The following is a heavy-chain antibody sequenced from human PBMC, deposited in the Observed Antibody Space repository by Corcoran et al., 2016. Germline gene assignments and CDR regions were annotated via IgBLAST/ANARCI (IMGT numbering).Heavy chain of an antibody. CDR2: INLNSGGT. CDR1: GYTFTGYY. CDR3: AGDGGSSRSLGGYDDGLDC. J-gene: IGHJ6*02. Sequence: QVQLVQSGAEVKKPGASVEVSCKASGYTFTGYYMHWVRQAPGQGLEWMGWINLNSGGTNYAQKFQGWVTMTRDTSISTAYMELSRLKSDDTAVYYWAGDGGSSRSLGGYDDGLDCWGQGTMVTVSS. D-gene: IGHD6-13*01. V-gene: IGHV1-2*04.